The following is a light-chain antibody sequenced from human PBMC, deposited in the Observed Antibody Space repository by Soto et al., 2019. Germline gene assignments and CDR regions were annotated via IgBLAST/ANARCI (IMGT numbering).Light chain of an antibody. CDR1: HDVSRN. CDR2: DAS. CDR3: QQYNSMLS. Sequence: DVQMTQSPSSLSASVGDRVTSACQSSHDVSRNLNWFQQKPGEAPKLLIYDASNLERGVPSRFSASGSGTDFSFTIISLQPEDVATYYCQQYNSMLSFGGG. J-gene: IGKJ4*01. V-gene: IGKV1-33*01.